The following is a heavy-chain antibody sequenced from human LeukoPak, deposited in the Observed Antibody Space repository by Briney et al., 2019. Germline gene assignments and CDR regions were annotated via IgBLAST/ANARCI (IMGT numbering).Heavy chain of an antibody. CDR3: ARVRYMRGVRWFDP. J-gene: IGHJ5*02. CDR2: INTNTGNP. Sequence: ASVKVSCKASGYTFTSYAMNWVRQAPGQGLEWMGWINTNTGNPTYAQGFTGRFVFSLDTSVSTAYLQISSLKAEDTAVYYCARVRYMRGVRWFDPWGQGTLVTVSS. V-gene: IGHV7-4-1*02. CDR1: GYTFTSYA. D-gene: IGHD3-10*01.